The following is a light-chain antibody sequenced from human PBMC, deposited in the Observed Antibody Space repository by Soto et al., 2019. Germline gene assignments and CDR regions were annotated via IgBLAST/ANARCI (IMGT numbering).Light chain of an antibody. CDR1: QSVSSSY. V-gene: IGKV3-20*01. J-gene: IGKJ1*01. CDR2: GAS. CDR3: QQYGDLPRT. Sequence: EIVLTQSPGTLSLSPGERATLSCRASQSVSSSYLAWYQQKPGQAPRLLMYGASSRATGISDRFCGSGSGTDFTLTISRLEPEDFAMYYCQQYGDLPRTFGQGTKVEIK.